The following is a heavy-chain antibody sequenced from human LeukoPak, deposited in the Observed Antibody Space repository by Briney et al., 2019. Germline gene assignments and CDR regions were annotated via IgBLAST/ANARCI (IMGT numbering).Heavy chain of an antibody. Sequence: SETPSLTCTVSGGSISSYYWSWIRQPPGKGLEWIGYIYYSGSTNYNPSHKSRVTISVDTSKNQFSLKLSSVTAADTAVYYCARDYYGSVKYGMDVWGQGTMVTVS. CDR1: GGSISSYY. D-gene: IGHD3-10*01. CDR3: ARDYYGSVKYGMDV. V-gene: IGHV4-59*01. CDR2: IYYSGST. J-gene: IGHJ6*02.